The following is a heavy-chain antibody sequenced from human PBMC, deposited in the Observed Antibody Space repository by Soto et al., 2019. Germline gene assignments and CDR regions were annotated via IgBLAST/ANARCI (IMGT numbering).Heavy chain of an antibody. D-gene: IGHD3-22*01. J-gene: IGHJ4*02. Sequence: GGSLILSCAASGLTFSSYAMSRVRQAPGKGLDWVSGMSGRGGSTYYADSVKGRFTISRDNSRNTLYLQMDSLRAEDTAVYYCAKVRADYYDSSGYPFGYWGQGTLVTVSS. CDR1: GLTFSSYA. CDR3: AKVRADYYDSSGYPFGY. V-gene: IGHV3-23*01. CDR2: MSGRGGST.